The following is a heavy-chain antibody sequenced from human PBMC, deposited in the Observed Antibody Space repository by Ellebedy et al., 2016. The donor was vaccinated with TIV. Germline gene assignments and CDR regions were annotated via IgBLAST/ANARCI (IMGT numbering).Heavy chain of an antibody. CDR3: ARGGRDQWLIDY. J-gene: IGHJ4*02. CDR2: ISSSSSTI. CDR1: GFTFSSYS. D-gene: IGHD6-19*01. V-gene: IGHV3-48*04. Sequence: PGGSLRLSCAASGFTFSSYSMNWVRQAPGKGLEWVSYISSSSSTIYYADSVKGRFSISRDNSKNTLYVQMNSLRAEDTAVYYCARGGRDQWLIDYWGQGTLVTVSS.